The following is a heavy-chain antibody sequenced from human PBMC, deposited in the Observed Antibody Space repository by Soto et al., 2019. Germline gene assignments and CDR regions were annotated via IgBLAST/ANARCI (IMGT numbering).Heavy chain of an antibody. CDR3: GHSIFDIVVVVAATPIFDH. V-gene: IGHV2-5*02. CDR2: IYWDDDK. J-gene: IGHJ4*02. CDR1: GFSLSTSGVG. D-gene: IGHD2-15*01. Sequence: SGPTLVNPTQTLTLTCTFSGFSLSTSGVGVGWIRQPPGKALEWLALIYWDDDKRYSPSLKSRLTITKDTSKNQVVLTMTNMDPVDTATYYCGHSIFDIVVVVAATPIFDHWGQGTLVTVSS.